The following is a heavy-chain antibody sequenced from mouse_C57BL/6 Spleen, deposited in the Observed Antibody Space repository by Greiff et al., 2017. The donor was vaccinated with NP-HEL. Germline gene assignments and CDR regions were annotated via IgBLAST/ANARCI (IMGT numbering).Heavy chain of an antibody. Sequence: QVQLQQPGAELVMPGASVKLSCKASGYTFTSYWMHWVKQRPGHGLEWIGEIDPSDSYTNYNQKFKGKSTLTVDKSSSTAYMQLSSLTSEDSAVYYCARYPDGYYDYWGQGTTLTVSS. CDR2: IDPSDSYT. D-gene: IGHD2-3*01. V-gene: IGHV1-69*01. CDR1: GYTFTSYW. J-gene: IGHJ2*01. CDR3: ARYPDGYYDY.